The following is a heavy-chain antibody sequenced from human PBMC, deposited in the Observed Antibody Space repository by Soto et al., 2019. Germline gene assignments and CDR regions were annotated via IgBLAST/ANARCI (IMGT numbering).Heavy chain of an antibody. Sequence: GSLRLCCAASGFTFSSYAMHWVRQAPGKGLEWVAVISYDGSNKYYADSVKGRFTISRDNSKNTLYLQMNSLRAEDTAVYYCARDGSLPGGSSGYYSPYYYYYGMDVWAQGTTVTVSS. D-gene: IGHD3-22*01. CDR2: ISYDGSNK. V-gene: IGHV3-30-3*01. J-gene: IGHJ6*02. CDR1: GFTFSSYA. CDR3: ARDGSLPGGSSGYYSPYYYYYGMDV.